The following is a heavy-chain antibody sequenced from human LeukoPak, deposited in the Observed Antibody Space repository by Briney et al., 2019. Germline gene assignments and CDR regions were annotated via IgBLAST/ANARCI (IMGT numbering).Heavy chain of an antibody. D-gene: IGHD5-24*01. J-gene: IGHJ3*02. V-gene: IGHV4-59*01. CDR1: GGSISSYY. CDR3: ARDRRWLQSNAFDI. Sequence: PSETLSLTCTVSGGSISSYYWSWIRQPPGKGLGWIGYIYYSGSANYNPSLKSRVTISVDTSKNQFSLKLSSVTAADTAVYYCARDRRWLQSNAFDIWGQGTMVTVSS. CDR2: IYYSGSA.